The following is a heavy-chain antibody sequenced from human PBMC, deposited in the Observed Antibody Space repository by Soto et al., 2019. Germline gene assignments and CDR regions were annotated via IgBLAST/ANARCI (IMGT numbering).Heavy chain of an antibody. J-gene: IGHJ3*02. Sequence: GGSLRLSCAASGFTFSSYSMNWVRQAPGKGLEWVSYISSSSSTIYYADSVKGRFTISRDNAKNSLYLQMNSLRDGDTAVYYCAREVVITTGAFDIWGKGTMVTVSS. V-gene: IGHV3-48*02. D-gene: IGHD3-22*01. CDR1: GFTFSSYS. CDR2: ISSSSSTI. CDR3: AREVVITTGAFDI.